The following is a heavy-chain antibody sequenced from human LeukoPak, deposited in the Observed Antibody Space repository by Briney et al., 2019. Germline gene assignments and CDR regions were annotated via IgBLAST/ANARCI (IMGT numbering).Heavy chain of an antibody. Sequence: GGSLRLSCAASGFTFSSYSMNWVRQAPGKGLEWVSSISSSSSYIYYADSVKGRFTISRDNAKNSLYLQMNSLRAEDTAVYYCARYQLELLLASSLFDYWGQGTLVTVSS. CDR2: ISSSSSYI. CDR1: GFTFSSYS. J-gene: IGHJ4*02. V-gene: IGHV3-21*01. D-gene: IGHD1-7*01. CDR3: ARYQLELLLASSLFDY.